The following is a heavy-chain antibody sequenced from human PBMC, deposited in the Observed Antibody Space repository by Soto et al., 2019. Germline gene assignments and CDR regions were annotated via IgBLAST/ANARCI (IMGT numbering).Heavy chain of an antibody. CDR3: ARLGLVRSDFFDY. D-gene: IGHD6-6*01. CDR2: IYYSGIT. Sequence: SETLSLTCAVSGGFISSNHHYWAWIRQPPGKGLEWIGSIYYSGITYYNASLKSRVTISVDTSKNQFSLRLTSVTAADTAVYYCARLGLVRSDFFDYWGQGTLVTVSS. J-gene: IGHJ4*02. CDR1: GGFISSNHHY. V-gene: IGHV4-39*01.